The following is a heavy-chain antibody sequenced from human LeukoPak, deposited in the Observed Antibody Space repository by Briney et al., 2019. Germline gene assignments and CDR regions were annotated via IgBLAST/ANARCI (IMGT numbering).Heavy chain of an antibody. CDR2: ISWNSGSI. J-gene: IGHJ3*02. CDR1: GFTFDDYA. Sequence: GRSLRLPCAASGFTFDDYAMHWVRQAPGKGLEWVSGISWNSGSIGYADSVKGRFTISRDNAKNSLYLQMNSLRAEDTALYYCAKGIVVASLDDAFDIWGQGTMVTVSS. CDR3: AKGIVVASLDDAFDI. V-gene: IGHV3-9*01. D-gene: IGHD2-15*01.